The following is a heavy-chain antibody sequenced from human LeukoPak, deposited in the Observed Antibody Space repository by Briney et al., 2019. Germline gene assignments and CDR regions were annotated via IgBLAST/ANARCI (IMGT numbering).Heavy chain of an antibody. D-gene: IGHD3-22*01. Sequence: PLDPLSLTCTLSGDPINSFHWRWIPHPPEEEREWIGYFYYTGNTKHNPPLKSRVTISGGTSKNQFSLKLSSVTAADTAVYSCAGGYNPHYYDSSGNPYYFDYWGQGTLVTVSS. CDR3: AGGYNPHYYDSSGNPYYFDY. CDR1: GDPINSFH. CDR2: FYYTGNT. V-gene: IGHV4-59*07. J-gene: IGHJ4*02.